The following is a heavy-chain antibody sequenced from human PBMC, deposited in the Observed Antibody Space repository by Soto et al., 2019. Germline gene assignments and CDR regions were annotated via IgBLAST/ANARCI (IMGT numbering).Heavy chain of an antibody. CDR2: IDPRDSYV. CDR1: GYSFTTFW. Sequence: GESLKISCTGFGYSFTTFWISWVRQMPGKGLEWMGRIDPRDSYVNYSPSFQGHVTISVDKSSNTAYLQWGSLKASDTAMYYCARRFCTTTTCDSWFDPWGQGTLVTVSS. V-gene: IGHV5-10-1*01. CDR3: ARRFCTTTTCDSWFDP. J-gene: IGHJ5*02. D-gene: IGHD2-2*01.